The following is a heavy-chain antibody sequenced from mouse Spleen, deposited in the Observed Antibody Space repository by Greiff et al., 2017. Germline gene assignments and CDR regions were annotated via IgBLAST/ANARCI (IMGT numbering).Heavy chain of an antibody. CDR1: GYAFSSYW. D-gene: IGHD1-2*01. Sequence: QVQLKQSGAELVRPGSSVKISCKASGYAFSSYWMNWVKQRPGQGLEWIGQIYPGDGDTNYNGKFKGKATLTADKSSSTAYMQLSSLTSEDSAVYFCARPSFTTATDYWGQGTTLTVSS. J-gene: IGHJ2*01. V-gene: IGHV1-80*01. CDR3: ARPSFTTATDY. CDR2: IYPGDGDT.